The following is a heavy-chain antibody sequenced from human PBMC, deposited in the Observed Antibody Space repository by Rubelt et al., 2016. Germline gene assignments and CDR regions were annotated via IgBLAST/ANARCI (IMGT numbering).Heavy chain of an antibody. CDR2: TYYRSKWYN. Sequence: QSPSRGLEWLGRTYYRSKWYNDYAVSVKSRITINPDTSKNQFSLQLNSVTPEDTAVYYCARYYISSRNFDYWGQGTLVAVSS. V-gene: IGHV6-1*01. D-gene: IGHD6-13*01. J-gene: IGHJ4*02. CDR3: ARYYISSRNFDY.